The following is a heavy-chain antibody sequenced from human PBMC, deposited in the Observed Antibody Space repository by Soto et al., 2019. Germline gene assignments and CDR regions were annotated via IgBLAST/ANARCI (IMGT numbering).Heavy chain of an antibody. V-gene: IGHV3-30*03. CDR1: GFTFSNHG. CDR3: VSGYGRNGHATRFDD. CDR2: ISYDGNDT. D-gene: IGHD1-1*01. J-gene: IGHJ4*02. Sequence: QMQLVESGGGVVQPGRSLRLSCAASGFTFSNHGIHWVRQAPGKGLEWVADISYDGNDTWYVDAVRGRFTISRDNSKNTVYRQMNGMRAEDTAMYYCVSGYGRNGHATRFDDWGQGTLCTVSS.